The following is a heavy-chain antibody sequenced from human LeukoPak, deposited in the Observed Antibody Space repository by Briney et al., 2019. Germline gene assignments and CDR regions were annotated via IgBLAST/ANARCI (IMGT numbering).Heavy chain of an antibody. V-gene: IGHV3-66*01. CDR3: ARVGDCGRASCYAIDY. CDR2: IYSGGST. J-gene: IGHJ4*02. Sequence: GGSLRLSCATSGFTVSSNYMSWVRQAPGKGLEWVSIIYSGGSTYYTDSVRGRFIISRDISKNTLYLQMNSLRAEDTAVYYRARVGDCGRASCYAIDYWGQGTLVTVSS. CDR1: GFTVSSNY. D-gene: IGHD2-2*01.